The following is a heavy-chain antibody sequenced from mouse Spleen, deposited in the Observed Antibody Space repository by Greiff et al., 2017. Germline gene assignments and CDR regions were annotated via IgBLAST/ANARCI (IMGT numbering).Heavy chain of an antibody. CDR1: GFTFSDYG. V-gene: IGHV5-17*01. J-gene: IGHJ4*01. CDR2: ISSGSSTI. D-gene: IGHD1-1*01. Sequence: EVMLVESGGGLVKPGGSLKLSCAASGFTFSDYGMHWVRQAPEKGLEWVAYISSGSSTIYYADTVKGRFTISRDNAKNTLFLQMTSLRSEDTAMYYCARKDYGSSYLYAMDYWGQGTSVTVSS. CDR3: ARKDYGSSYLYAMDY.